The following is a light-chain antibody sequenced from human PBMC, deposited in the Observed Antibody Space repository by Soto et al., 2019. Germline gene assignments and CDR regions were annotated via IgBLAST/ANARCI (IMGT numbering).Light chain of an antibody. J-gene: IGKJ4*01. Sequence: DIQMTQSPSTLSASVGDRGTITCRASQSISSWLAWYQQKPGKAPKLLIYKASSLGSGVPSRFSGSGSGTEFTLTISSLQPDGFATYYCQQYNSYPLTFGGGTKVEIK. CDR3: QQYNSYPLT. V-gene: IGKV1-5*03. CDR1: QSISSW. CDR2: KAS.